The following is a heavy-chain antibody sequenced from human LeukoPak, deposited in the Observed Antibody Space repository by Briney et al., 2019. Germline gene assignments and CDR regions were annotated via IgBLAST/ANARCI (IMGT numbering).Heavy chain of an antibody. CDR1: GFTFDDYT. CDR2: ISWDGGTT. D-gene: IGHD6-19*01. Sequence: GGSLRLSCAASGFTFDDYTMHWVRQAPGKGLEWVSLISWDGGTTYYADSIKGRFTISRDNSKNSLSLQMNSLRTEDTALYYCAKDMASSGTFDYWGQGTLVTVSS. V-gene: IGHV3-43*01. CDR3: AKDMASSGTFDY. J-gene: IGHJ4*02.